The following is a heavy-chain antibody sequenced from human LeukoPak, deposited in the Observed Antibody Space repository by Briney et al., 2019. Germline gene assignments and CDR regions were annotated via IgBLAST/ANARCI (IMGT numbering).Heavy chain of an antibody. CDR1: GFTGSSNY. J-gene: IGHJ6*02. Sequence: PGGSLRLSCVASGFTGSSNYMSWVRQAPGKGLEWGSIISGGGNTYYADSVKDRFPISRDNSKSTLYLQMKSLRAEDTAVYYCGSRDKGYYYGLDVWGQGTTVTVSS. CDR2: ISGGGNT. D-gene: IGHD5-24*01. CDR3: GSRDKGYYYGLDV. V-gene: IGHV3-66*01.